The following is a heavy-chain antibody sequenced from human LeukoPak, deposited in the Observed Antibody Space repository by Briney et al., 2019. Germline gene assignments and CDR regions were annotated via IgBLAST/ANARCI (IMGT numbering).Heavy chain of an antibody. CDR1: GFTFSSYA. D-gene: IGHD1-20*01. V-gene: IGHV3-23*01. CDR2: ISGSGGST. J-gene: IGHJ4*02. Sequence: GGSLRLSCSASGFTFSSYAMSWVRQAPGKGLEWVSAISGSGGSTYYADSVKGRFTISRDSSKNTLYLQMNSLRAEDTALYYCARDLTGTGDYWGQGTLVTASS. CDR3: ARDLTGTGDY.